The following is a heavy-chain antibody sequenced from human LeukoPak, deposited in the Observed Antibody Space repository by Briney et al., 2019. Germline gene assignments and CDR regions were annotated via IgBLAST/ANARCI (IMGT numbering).Heavy chain of an antibody. V-gene: IGHV1-69-2*01. CDR2: VDPEDGET. CDR1: GYTFTDYY. D-gene: IGHD2-15*01. CDR3: GTIPVVVATKKYYYYYYMDV. Sequence: ASVKVSCKASGYTFTDYYMHWVQQAPGKGLEWIGRVDPEDGETIYAEKFQGRVTITADTSTDTAYMELSSLRSEDTAVYYCGTIPVVVATKKYYYYYYMDVWGKGTTVTVSS. J-gene: IGHJ6*03.